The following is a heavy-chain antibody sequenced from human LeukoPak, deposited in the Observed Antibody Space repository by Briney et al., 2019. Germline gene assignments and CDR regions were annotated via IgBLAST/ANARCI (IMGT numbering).Heavy chain of an antibody. CDR2: MNPNSGNT. Sequence: ASVKVSCKASGYTFTSYDINWVRQATGQGLEWMGWMNPNSGNTGYAQKFQGRVTMTRNTSISTAYMELSSLRSEDTAVYYCVRVMGYTMVQGXIIETXXXAYWGQGTXVT. D-gene: IGHD3-10*01. CDR1: GYTFTSYD. V-gene: IGHV1-8*01. J-gene: IGHJ4*02. CDR3: VRVMGYTMVQGXIIETXXXAY.